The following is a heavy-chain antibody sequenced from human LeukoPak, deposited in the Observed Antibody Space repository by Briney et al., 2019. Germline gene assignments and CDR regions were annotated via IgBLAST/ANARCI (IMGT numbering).Heavy chain of an antibody. J-gene: IGHJ4*02. CDR3: ARDPNCSGGSCSSHY. CDR1: GFTFSTYE. CDR2: TSNTGTTI. V-gene: IGHV3-48*03. D-gene: IGHD2-15*01. Sequence: GGSLRLSCAASGFTFSTYEMNWVRQAPGKGLEWVSYTSNTGTTIYYADSVKGRFTISRDNAKNSLYLQMNSLRAEDTAVYYCARDPNCSGGSCSSHYWGQGTLVTVSS.